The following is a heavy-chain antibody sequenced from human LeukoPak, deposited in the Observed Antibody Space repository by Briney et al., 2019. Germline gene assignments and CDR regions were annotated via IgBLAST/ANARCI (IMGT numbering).Heavy chain of an antibody. Sequence: GGSLRLSCAASGFTFSSYEMNWVRQAPGKGLEWVSYISSSGSTIYYADSVKGRFTISRDNAKNSLYLQMNGLRAEDTAVYYCARDRPYFDYWGQGTLVTVSS. CDR3: ARDRPYFDY. CDR1: GFTFSSYE. CDR2: ISSSGSTI. V-gene: IGHV3-48*03. J-gene: IGHJ4*02.